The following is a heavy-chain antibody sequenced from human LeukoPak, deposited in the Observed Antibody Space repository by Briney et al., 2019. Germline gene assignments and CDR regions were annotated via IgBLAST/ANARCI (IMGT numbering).Heavy chain of an antibody. Sequence: SDTLSLTCAVSAGSISSYYWSWIRQPPGKGLEWIGYIYYSGSTNYNPSLKSRVTISVDTSKNQFSLNLSSVTAADTAVYYCARDSRSLGVTTVTRGFDYWGQGTLVTVSS. D-gene: IGHD4-17*01. CDR2: IYYSGST. CDR1: AGSISSYY. CDR3: ARDSRSLGVTTVTRGFDY. V-gene: IGHV4-59*01. J-gene: IGHJ4*02.